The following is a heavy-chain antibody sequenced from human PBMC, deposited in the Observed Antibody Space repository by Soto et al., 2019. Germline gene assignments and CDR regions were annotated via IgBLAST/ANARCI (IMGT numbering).Heavy chain of an antibody. CDR3: ARDRGGYERIDY. Sequence: SETLSLTCTVSGGSISSDDSYWSWIRQPPGKGLEWIGYIYYSGSTYYNPSLKSRVTISVDKSKNQFSLKLNSVTAADTSVYYCARDRGGYERIDYWGQGTLVTVSS. CDR1: GGSISSDDSY. D-gene: IGHD5-12*01. V-gene: IGHV4-30-4*01. CDR2: IYYSGST. J-gene: IGHJ4*02.